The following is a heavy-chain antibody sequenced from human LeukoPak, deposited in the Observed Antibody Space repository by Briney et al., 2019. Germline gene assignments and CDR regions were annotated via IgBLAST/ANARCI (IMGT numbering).Heavy chain of an antibody. J-gene: IGHJ6*02. Sequence: GASVKVSCKASGYTFTSYYMHWVRQAPGQGLGWMGIINPSGGSTSYAQKFQGRVTMTRDTSTSTVYMELSSLRSEDTAVYYCAREFVDTARDYGMDVWGQGTTVTVSS. CDR1: GYTFTSYY. CDR3: AREFVDTARDYGMDV. V-gene: IGHV1-46*01. D-gene: IGHD5-18*01. CDR2: INPSGGST.